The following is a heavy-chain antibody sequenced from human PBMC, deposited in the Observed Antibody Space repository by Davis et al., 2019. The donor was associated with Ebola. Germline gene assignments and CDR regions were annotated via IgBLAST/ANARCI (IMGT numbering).Heavy chain of an antibody. Sequence: ASVKVSCKASGYTFKNYAISWVRQAPGQGLEWMGWISAYNGNTNYAQILQGRVTMTTNTSTGTAYMELRSLRSDDTAVYFCARTSIVGTTTTASDIWGQGTKVTVSS. CDR1: GYTFKNYA. D-gene: IGHD1-26*01. J-gene: IGHJ3*02. CDR3: ARTSIVGTTTTASDI. CDR2: ISAYNGNT. V-gene: IGHV1-18*01.